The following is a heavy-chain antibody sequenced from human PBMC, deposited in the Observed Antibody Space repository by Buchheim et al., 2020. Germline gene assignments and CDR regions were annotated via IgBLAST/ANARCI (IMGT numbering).Heavy chain of an antibody. D-gene: IGHD3-16*01. CDR3: GGGSYFDY. Sequence: EVQLVESGGGVVQPGGSLRLSCAASGFTFISYEMNWVRQAPGKGLEWVSYINSAGTTIYYAGSVKGRFTIPRANATNSPYLPMNSLRAEDTAIYYCGGGSYFDYGGQGT. CDR2: INSAGTTI. CDR1: GFTFISYE. J-gene: IGHJ4*02. V-gene: IGHV3-48*03.